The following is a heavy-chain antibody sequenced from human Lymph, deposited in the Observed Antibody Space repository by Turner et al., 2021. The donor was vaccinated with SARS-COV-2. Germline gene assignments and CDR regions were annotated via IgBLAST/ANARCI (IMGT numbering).Heavy chain of an antibody. J-gene: IGHJ4*02. D-gene: IGHD2-15*01. Sequence: QVQLVQSGAEVKKPGASVKVSCKASGYPFTSYYMHWVRQAPGQGFEGMGIINPRGDSTSYAQKCQGRVTMTRDTSTSTVYMELSSLRSEDTAVYYCARVGTGGFDYWGQGTPVTVSS. CDR1: GYPFTSYY. CDR2: INPRGDST. V-gene: IGHV1-46*01. CDR3: ARVGTGGFDY.